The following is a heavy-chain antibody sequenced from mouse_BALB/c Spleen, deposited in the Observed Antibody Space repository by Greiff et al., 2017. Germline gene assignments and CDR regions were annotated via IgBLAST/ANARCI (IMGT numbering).Heavy chain of an antibody. D-gene: IGHD2-4*01. CDR2: ISSGSSTI. CDR1: GFTFSSFG. CDR3: ARAYYDYDYFDY. V-gene: IGHV5-17*02. J-gene: IGHJ2*01. Sequence: EVMLVESGGGLVQPGGSRKLSCAASGFTFSSFGMHWVRQAPEKGLEWVAYISSGSSTIYYADTVKGRFTISRDNPKNILFLPMTSLRSEDTAMYYSARAYYDYDYFDYWGQGTTLTVSS.